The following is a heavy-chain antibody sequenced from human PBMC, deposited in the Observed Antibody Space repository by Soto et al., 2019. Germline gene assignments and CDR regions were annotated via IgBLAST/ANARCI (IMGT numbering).Heavy chain of an antibody. J-gene: IGHJ4*01. Sequence: QVQLVQSGAEVKKPGSSVKVSCKASGGTFSSYAISWVRQAPGQGLEWMGGIIPIFGTANYAQKFQGRVTITTDESTSTAYTELSSLRTEDTAVYYCASTDGYTLRYYCDYWVQGDLVTVSS. CDR2: IIPIFGTA. V-gene: IGHV1-69*01. CDR3: ASTDGYTLRYYCDY. D-gene: IGHD5-12*01. CDR1: GGTFSSYA.